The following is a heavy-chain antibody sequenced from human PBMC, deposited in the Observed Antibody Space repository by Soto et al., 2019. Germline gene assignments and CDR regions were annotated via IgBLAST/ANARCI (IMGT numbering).Heavy chain of an antibody. Sequence: QVTLKESGPVLVKPTETLTLTCTVSGFSLSNARMGVSWIRQPPGKALEWLAHIFSNDEKSYSTSLKIRLTISKDTSKSQVVLTMTNMDPVDTATYYCARIRGGNSYDSSGYYYYFDYWGQGTLVTVSS. CDR3: ARIRGGNSYDSSGYYYYFDY. V-gene: IGHV2-26*01. CDR2: IFSNDEK. CDR1: GFSLSNARMG. J-gene: IGHJ4*02. D-gene: IGHD3-22*01.